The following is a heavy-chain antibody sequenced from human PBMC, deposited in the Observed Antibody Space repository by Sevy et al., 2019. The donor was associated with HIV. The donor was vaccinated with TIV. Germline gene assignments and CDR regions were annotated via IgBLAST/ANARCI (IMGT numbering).Heavy chain of an antibody. CDR1: GFTFSGSA. V-gene: IGHV3-73*01. Sequence: GGCLRLSCAASGFTFSGSAMHWVRQASGKGLEWVGRIRSSVNSHATAYAASVKGRFTITRDDSENTAFLQMSSLKTEDTAVYYSTTSIKTDVIRYFDWLEEPPFDHWGQGTLVCVSS. CDR2: IRSSVNSHAT. D-gene: IGHD3-9*01. J-gene: IGHJ4*02. CDR3: TTSIKTDVIRYFDWLEEPPFDH.